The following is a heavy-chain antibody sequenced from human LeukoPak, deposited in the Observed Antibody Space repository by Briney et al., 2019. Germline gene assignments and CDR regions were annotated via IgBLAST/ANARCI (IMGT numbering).Heavy chain of an antibody. V-gene: IGHV3-30*18. J-gene: IGHJ4*02. D-gene: IGHD3-10*01. CDR1: GFSFSLYG. Sequence: GGSLRLSCAASGFSFSLYGMHWVRQAPGKVLEWVAVISNDGDSEYYSDSVKGRFTISRDNAKDTLYLQMDSLRRDDTAVYFCAKDGRGRTFFGDIEYWGQGTLVAVSS. CDR2: ISNDGDSE. CDR3: AKDGRGRTFFGDIEY.